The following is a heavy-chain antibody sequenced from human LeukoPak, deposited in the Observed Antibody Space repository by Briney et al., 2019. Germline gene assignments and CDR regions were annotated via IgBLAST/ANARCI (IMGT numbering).Heavy chain of an antibody. J-gene: IGHJ1*01. CDR2: ISYDGSNK. V-gene: IGHV3-30*03. CDR1: GFTFSSYG. D-gene: IGHD3-22*01. CDR3: ATYSSLNRREFQY. Sequence: PGRSLRLSCAASGFTFSSYGMHWVRQAPGKGLEWVAVISYDGSNKYYAISVKGRFTISRDNAENSLYLQMNSLRAEDTAVYYCATYSSLNRREFQYWGQGTLLTVSS.